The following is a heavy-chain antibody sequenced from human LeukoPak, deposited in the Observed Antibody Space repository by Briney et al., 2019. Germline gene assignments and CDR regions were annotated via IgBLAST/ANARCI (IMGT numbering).Heavy chain of an antibody. V-gene: IGHV3-30*18. D-gene: IGHD4-17*01. J-gene: IGHJ4*02. CDR2: ISYDGSNK. Sequence: PGRSLRLSCAASGFTFSSYGMHWVRQAPGKGLEWVAVISYDGSNKYYADSVKGRFTISRDNSKNTLYLQMNSLRAEDTAVYYCAKKRRDYYGDPLGLDYWGQGTLVTVSS. CDR3: AKKRRDYYGDPLGLDY. CDR1: GFTFSSYG.